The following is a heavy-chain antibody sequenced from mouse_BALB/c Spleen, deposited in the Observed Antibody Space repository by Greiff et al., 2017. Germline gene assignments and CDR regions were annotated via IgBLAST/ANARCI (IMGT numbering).Heavy chain of an antibody. V-gene: IGHV1-7*01. CDR3: GRNYGNGYFDV. CDR2: INPSTGYT. CDR1: GYTFTSYW. D-gene: IGHD1-1*01. J-gene: IGHJ1*01. Sequence: QVQLQQSGADLVKPGASVKMSCKASGYTFTSYWMHWVKQRPGQGLEWIGYINPSTGYTEYNQKFKDKATLTADKSSSTAYMQLSSLTSEDSADYYCGRNYGNGYFDVWGAGTTVTVSS.